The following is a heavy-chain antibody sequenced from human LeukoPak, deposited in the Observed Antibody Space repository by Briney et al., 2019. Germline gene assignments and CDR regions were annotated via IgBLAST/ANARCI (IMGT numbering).Heavy chain of an antibody. CDR2: ISGSGGST. V-gene: IGHV3-23*01. D-gene: IGHD1-26*01. CDR3: AKDPIVGATIPRGSWFDP. Sequence: GGSLRLSCAASGFTFSSYVMSWVRQAPGKGLEWVSAISGSGGSTYYADSVKGRFTISRDNSKNTLYLQMNSLRAEDTAVYYCAKDPIVGATIPRGSWFDPWGQGTLVTVSS. CDR1: GFTFSSYV. J-gene: IGHJ5*02.